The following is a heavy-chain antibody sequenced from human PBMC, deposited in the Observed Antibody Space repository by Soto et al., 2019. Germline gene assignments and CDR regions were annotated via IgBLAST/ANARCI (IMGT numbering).Heavy chain of an antibody. V-gene: IGHV1-18*01. D-gene: IGHD1-26*01. Sequence: ASVKVSCKTSGGTFSSYGISWVRRAPGQGLEWMGWISAYNGNTNYAQKLQGRVTMTTDTSTSTAYMELRSLRSDDTAVYYCARVSQRSRFDPWGQGTLVIVSS. J-gene: IGHJ5*02. CDR3: ARVSQRSRFDP. CDR1: GGTFSSYG. CDR2: ISAYNGNT.